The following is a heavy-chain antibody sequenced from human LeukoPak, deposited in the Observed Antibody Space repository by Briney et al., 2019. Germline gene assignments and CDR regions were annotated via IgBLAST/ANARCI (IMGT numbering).Heavy chain of an antibody. CDR2: TRNKANSYTT. CDR3: ARPSFSTSSGNPSDY. D-gene: IGHD3-10*01. Sequence: GGSLRLSCAASGFTFSDHYMEWVRQAPGKGLEWVGRTRNKANSYTTEYAASVKGRFTISRDDSKNSLYLQMNSLKTEDTAVYYCARPSFSTSSGNPSDYWGQGTLVTVSS. V-gene: IGHV3-72*01. J-gene: IGHJ4*02. CDR1: GFTFSDHY.